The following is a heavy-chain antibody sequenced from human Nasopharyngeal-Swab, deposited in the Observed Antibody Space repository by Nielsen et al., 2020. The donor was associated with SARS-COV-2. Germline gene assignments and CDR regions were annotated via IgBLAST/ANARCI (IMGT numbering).Heavy chain of an antibody. V-gene: IGHV1-24*01. CDR3: ATREAVSRPVDY. CDR1: GYTLTELS. Sequence: ASVNVSCKVSGYTLTELSMHWVRQAPGKGLEWMGGFDPEDGETIYAQKFQGRVTMTEDTSTDIAYMELSSLRSEDTAVHYCATREAVSRPVDYWGQGTLVTVSS. J-gene: IGHJ4*02. CDR2: FDPEDGET. D-gene: IGHD3-16*02.